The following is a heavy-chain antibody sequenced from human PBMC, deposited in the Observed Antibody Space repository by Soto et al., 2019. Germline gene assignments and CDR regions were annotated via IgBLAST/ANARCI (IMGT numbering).Heavy chain of an antibody. CDR2: ISYDGSNK. J-gene: IGHJ5*02. CDR1: GFTFSSYA. CDR3: ARDLMAAAASGTWFDP. D-gene: IGHD6-13*01. V-gene: IGHV3-30-3*01. Sequence: GGSLRLSCAASGFTFSSYAMHWVRQAPGKGLEWVAVISYDGSNKYYADSVKGRFTISRDNSKNTLYLQMNSLRAEDTAVYYCARDLMAAAASGTWFDPWGQGTLVTVSS.